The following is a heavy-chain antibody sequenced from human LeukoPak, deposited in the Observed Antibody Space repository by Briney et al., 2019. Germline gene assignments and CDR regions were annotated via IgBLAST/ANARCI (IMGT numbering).Heavy chain of an antibody. Sequence: ASVKVSCKASGYTFTSYDINWVRQAPGQGLEWMGWMNTHSGKTGSAQKYQGRVTMTRNTSISSSYMELSSLRSEDTAVYYWARKDSYYDYYGMDVWGQGTTVTVS. CDR2: MNTHSGKT. D-gene: IGHD3/OR15-3a*01. V-gene: IGHV1-8*01. CDR3: ARKDSYYDYYGMDV. J-gene: IGHJ6*02. CDR1: GYTFTSYD.